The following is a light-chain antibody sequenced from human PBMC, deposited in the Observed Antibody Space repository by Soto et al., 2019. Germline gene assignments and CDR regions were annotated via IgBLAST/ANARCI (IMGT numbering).Light chain of an antibody. J-gene: IGKJ5*01. CDR3: QRYGRSPLIT. Sequence: EIVLTQSPGTLSLCPGERATLSCRASQSVASSHLAWYRQKPVQTPRLLIYGTSSRATGIPDRFSGSGSGTDFTLTISRLEPEDFAVYFCQRYGRSPLITFGQGTRLEIK. V-gene: IGKV3-20*01. CDR2: GTS. CDR1: QSVASSH.